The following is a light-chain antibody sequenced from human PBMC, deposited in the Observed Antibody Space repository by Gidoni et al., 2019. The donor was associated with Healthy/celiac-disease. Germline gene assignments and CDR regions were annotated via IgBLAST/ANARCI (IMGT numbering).Light chain of an antibody. V-gene: IGLV2-14*01. Sequence: QSALTQPASVSGSPGQSTTIYCTGTSSDVGGYNYVPWYQQHPGKAPKLIIYDVSNRPSGVSNRFSGSKSGNTASLTISGLQAEDEADYYCSSYTSSSTHVVFGGGTKLTVL. CDR1: SSDVGGYNY. CDR2: DVS. CDR3: SSYTSSSTHVV. J-gene: IGLJ2*01.